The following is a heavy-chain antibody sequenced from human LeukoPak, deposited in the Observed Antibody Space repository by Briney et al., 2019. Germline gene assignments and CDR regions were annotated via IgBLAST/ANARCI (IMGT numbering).Heavy chain of an antibody. CDR3: ARDPDILTGAPHFDY. D-gene: IGHD3-9*01. CDR1: GGSFSGYY. J-gene: IGHJ4*02. Sequence: SETLSLTCAVYGGSFSGYYWSWIRQPPGKGLEWIGEINHSGSTNYNPSLKSRVTISVDTSKNQFSLKLSSVTAADTAVYYCARDPDILTGAPHFDYWGQGTLVTVSS. V-gene: IGHV4-34*01. CDR2: INHSGST.